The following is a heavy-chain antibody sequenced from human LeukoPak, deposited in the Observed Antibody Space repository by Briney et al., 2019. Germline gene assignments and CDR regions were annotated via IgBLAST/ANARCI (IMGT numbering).Heavy chain of an antibody. CDR3: ARGRAGGTGTTSYYYYYMDV. CDR2: ISGNSGTI. V-gene: IGHV3-48*04. Sequence: GGSLRLSCAASGFTFSTYAMNWVRQAPGKGLEWVSSISGNSGTIYYADSVKGRFTISRDNAKNSLYLQMNSLRAEDTAVYYCARGRAGGTGTTSYYYYYMDVWGKGTTVTVSS. D-gene: IGHD1-1*01. CDR1: GFTFSTYA. J-gene: IGHJ6*03.